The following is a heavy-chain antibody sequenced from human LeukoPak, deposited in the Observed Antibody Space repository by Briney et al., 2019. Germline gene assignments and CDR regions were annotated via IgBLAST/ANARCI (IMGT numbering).Heavy chain of an antibody. CDR2: MNPNSGNT. D-gene: IGHD5-18*01. J-gene: IGHJ5*02. CDR3: ARALYSYGLIDP. V-gene: IGHV1-8*01. CDR1: GYTFTSYD. Sequence: ASVKVSCKASGYTFTSYDINWVRQATGQGLEWMGWMNPNSGNTGYAQKFQGRVTMTRNTSISTACMELSSLRSEDTAVYYCARALYSYGLIDPWGQGTLVTVSS.